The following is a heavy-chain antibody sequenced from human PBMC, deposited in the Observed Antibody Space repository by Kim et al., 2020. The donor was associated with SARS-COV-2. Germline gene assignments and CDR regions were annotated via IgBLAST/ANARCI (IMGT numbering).Heavy chain of an antibody. CDR3: AKASRDVYCSSTSCLDY. D-gene: IGHD2-2*01. CDR1: GFTFSSYG. Sequence: GGSLRLSCAASGFTFSSYGMHWVRQAPGKGLLSVSVLSSLGSNKYYADSVKGRFTISRDNSKNTLYLQMNSLRAEDTAVYYCAKASRDVYCSSTSCLDYWGQGTLVTVSS. J-gene: IGHJ4*02. CDR2: LSSLGSNK. V-gene: IGHV3-30*18.